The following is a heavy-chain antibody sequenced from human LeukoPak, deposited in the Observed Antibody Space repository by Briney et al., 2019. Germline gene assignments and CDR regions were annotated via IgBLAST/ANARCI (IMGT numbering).Heavy chain of an antibody. V-gene: IGHV3-23*01. Sequence: PGGSLRLSCAASGFTFSSYAMSWVRQAPGKGLEWVSAISGSGGSTYYADSVKGRFTISRDNSKNTLYLQMNSLRAEDTAVYYCARDQISAAAAPGAYFQHWGQGTLVTVSS. D-gene: IGHD6-13*01. CDR1: GFTFSSYA. CDR3: ARDQISAAAAPGAYFQH. CDR2: ISGSGGST. J-gene: IGHJ1*01.